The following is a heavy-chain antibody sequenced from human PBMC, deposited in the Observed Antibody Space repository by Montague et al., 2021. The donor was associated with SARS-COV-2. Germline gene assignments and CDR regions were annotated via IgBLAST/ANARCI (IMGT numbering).Heavy chain of an antibody. CDR3: ARGQVTISGVLIFIPAAGPLDV. J-gene: IGHJ3*01. V-gene: IGHV4-34*01. D-gene: IGHD3-3*01. CDR2: INHTGSA. Sequence: SETLSLTCAVYSGSFSDYYWTWVRQPPGKGLEWIGEINHTGSASYNPSLKSRVTLSKDTSKNQFSLKLQSLTAADTAVYYCARGQVTISGVLIFIPAAGPLDVWGQGTSVTVSP. CDR1: SGSFSDYY.